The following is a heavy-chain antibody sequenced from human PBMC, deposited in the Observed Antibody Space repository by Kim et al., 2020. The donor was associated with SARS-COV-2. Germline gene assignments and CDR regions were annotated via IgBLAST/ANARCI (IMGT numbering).Heavy chain of an antibody. CDR3: ARILSWYYFDY. CDR1: GFTFSSYT. Sequence: GGSLRLSCAASGFTFSSYTMNWVRQAPGKGLEWVSYISSSSSTIYYADSVKGRFTISRDNAKNSLYLQMNSLRAEDTAVYYCARILSWYYFDYWGQGTLVTVSS. J-gene: IGHJ4*02. V-gene: IGHV3-48*04. CDR2: ISSSSSTI. D-gene: IGHD6-13*01.